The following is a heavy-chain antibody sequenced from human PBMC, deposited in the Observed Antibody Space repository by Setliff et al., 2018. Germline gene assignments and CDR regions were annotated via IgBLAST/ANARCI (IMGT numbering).Heavy chain of an antibody. D-gene: IGHD3-22*01. J-gene: IGHJ5*02. CDR3: ARGPRFDYESPTYRRRFDP. Sequence: SETLSLTCTVYGGSFSGYYWNWIRQAPGRGLEWIGEINHRGTTSYTPSLKGRVTISVDTSKNLFSLKLSSVTAADTAVYFCARGPRFDYESPTYRRRFDPWGQGTAVTVS. V-gene: IGHV4-34*01. CDR2: INHRGTT. CDR1: GGSFSGYY.